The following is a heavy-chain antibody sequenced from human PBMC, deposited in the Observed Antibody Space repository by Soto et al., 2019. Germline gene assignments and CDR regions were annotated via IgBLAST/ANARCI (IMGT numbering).Heavy chain of an antibody. V-gene: IGHV3-23*01. D-gene: IGHD3-3*01. Sequence: EVQLLESGGGLVQPGGSLRLSCAASGFTFSSYAMSWVRQAPGKGLEWVSGISRSGSSTYYADSVKGRFTISRDNSKNTMYLQMNSLRDEDTAIYYCAKGEYDDFWSGYSPNYHYYGMDVWGQGTTVTVSS. CDR2: ISRSGSST. CDR1: GFTFSSYA. J-gene: IGHJ6*02. CDR3: AKGEYDDFWSGYSPNYHYYGMDV.